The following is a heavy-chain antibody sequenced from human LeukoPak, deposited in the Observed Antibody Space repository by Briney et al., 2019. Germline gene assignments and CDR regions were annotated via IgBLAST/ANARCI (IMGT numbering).Heavy chain of an antibody. CDR1: GGSISSGSYY. CDR2: IYIRGST. CDR3: ARAYRYYDSNGRGNWFDP. V-gene: IGHV4-61*02. Sequence: SETLSLTCTVSGGSISSGSYYWSWIRQPAGKGLEWIGRIYIRGSTNYNPSLKSRVTISVDTSKNQFSLKLTSVTAADTAIYYCARAYRYYDSNGRGNWFDPWGQGTLVTVSS. D-gene: IGHD3-22*01. J-gene: IGHJ5*02.